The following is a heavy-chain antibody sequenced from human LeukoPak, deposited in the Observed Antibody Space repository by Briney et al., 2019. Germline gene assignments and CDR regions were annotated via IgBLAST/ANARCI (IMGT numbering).Heavy chain of an antibody. CDR2: IYYSGST. D-gene: IGHD2-2*01. J-gene: IGHJ5*02. CDR3: ARGRQDIVVVPAAFGFDP. Sequence: TSETLSLTCTVSGGSISSYYWSWIRQPPGKGLEGFGYIYYSGSTNYNPSLKSRATISVDTSKNQFSLKLSSVTAADTAVYYCARGRQDIVVVPAAFGFDPWGQGTLVTVSS. V-gene: IGHV4-59*01. CDR1: GGSISSYY.